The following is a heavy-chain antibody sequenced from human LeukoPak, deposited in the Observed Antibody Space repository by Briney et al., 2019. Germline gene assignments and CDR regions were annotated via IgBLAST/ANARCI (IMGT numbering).Heavy chain of an antibody. J-gene: IGHJ4*02. D-gene: IGHD5-12*01. Sequence: GGSLRLSCAASGFTFSSYAMSWVRQAPGKGLEWVSAISGSGGSTYYADSVKGRFTVSRDSSLNTVYLQMNSLRVEDMAVYYCGRGSAGYPSDYRGQGTLVIVSS. CDR1: GFTFSSYA. CDR2: ISGSGGST. CDR3: GRGSAGYPSDY. V-gene: IGHV3-23*01.